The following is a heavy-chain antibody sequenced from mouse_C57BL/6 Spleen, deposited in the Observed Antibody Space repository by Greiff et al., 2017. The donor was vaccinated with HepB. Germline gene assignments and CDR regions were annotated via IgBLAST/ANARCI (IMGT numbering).Heavy chain of an antibody. J-gene: IGHJ3*01. D-gene: IGHD2-3*01. CDR1: GYSFTSYY. Sequence: VKLQESGPELVKPGASVKISCKASGYSFTSYYIHWVKQRPGQGLEWIGWIYPGSGNTKYNEKFKGKATLTADTSSSTAYMQLSSLTSEDSAVYYCARDDGYSPFAYWGQGTLVTVSA. CDR2: IYPGSGNT. CDR3: ARDDGYSPFAY. V-gene: IGHV1-66*01.